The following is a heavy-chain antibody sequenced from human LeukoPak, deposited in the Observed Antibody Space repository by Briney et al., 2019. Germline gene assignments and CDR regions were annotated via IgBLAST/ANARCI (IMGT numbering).Heavy chain of an antibody. D-gene: IGHD2-8*01. CDR1: GFTFSSYS. CDR2: ISSSSSYI. CDR3: ARENIVLMVYAIDD. J-gene: IGHJ4*02. V-gene: IGHV3-21*01. Sequence: GGSLRLSCAASGFTFSSYSMNWVRQAPGKGLEWVSSISSSSSYIYYADSVKGRFTISRDNAKNSLYLQMNSLRAEDTAVYYCARENIVLMVYAIDDWGQGTLVTVSS.